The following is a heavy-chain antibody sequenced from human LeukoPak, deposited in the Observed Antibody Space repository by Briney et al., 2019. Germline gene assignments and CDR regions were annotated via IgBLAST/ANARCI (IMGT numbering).Heavy chain of an antibody. CDR1: GGTFSSYA. V-gene: IGHV1-69*13. D-gene: IGHD3-3*01. J-gene: IGHJ4*02. CDR3: ARVPSYDFWSGFYFDY. Sequence: SVKVSCKASGGTFSSYAISWVRQAPGQGLEWMGGIVPIFGTANYAQKFQGRVTITADESTSTAYMELSSLRSEDTAVYYCARVPSYDFWSGFYFDYWGQGTLVTVSS. CDR2: IVPIFGTA.